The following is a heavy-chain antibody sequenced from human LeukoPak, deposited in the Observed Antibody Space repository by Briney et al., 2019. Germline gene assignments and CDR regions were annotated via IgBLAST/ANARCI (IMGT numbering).Heavy chain of an antibody. J-gene: IGHJ5*02. D-gene: IGHD6-19*01. CDR2: IYNTGTT. CDR1: GGSLSSYY. V-gene: IGHV4-59*01. Sequence: SETLSLTCTVSGGSLSSYYWSWIRQPPGKGLEWIGYIYNTGTTYHNPSLKSRVTISVDTSKNQFSLKLRSVTAADTAVYYCARDISSGWYSWFDPWGQGTLVTVSS. CDR3: ARDISSGWYSWFDP.